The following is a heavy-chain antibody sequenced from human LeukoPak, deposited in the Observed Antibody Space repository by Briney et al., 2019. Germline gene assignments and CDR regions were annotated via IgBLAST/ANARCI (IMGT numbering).Heavy chain of an antibody. Sequence: GGSLRLSCAAPGFTFDDYAMHWVRQAPGKGLEWVSGISWNSGSIGYADSVKGRFTISRDNAKNSLYLQMNSLRAEDTALYYCAKGDSSGWYSDAFDIWGQGTMVTVSS. CDR1: GFTFDDYA. J-gene: IGHJ3*02. V-gene: IGHV3-9*01. D-gene: IGHD6-19*01. CDR2: ISWNSGSI. CDR3: AKGDSSGWYSDAFDI.